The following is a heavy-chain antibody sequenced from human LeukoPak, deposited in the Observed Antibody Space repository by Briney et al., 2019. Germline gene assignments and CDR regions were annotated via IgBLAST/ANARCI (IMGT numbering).Heavy chain of an antibody. V-gene: IGHV3-23*01. CDR3: AKWRGFYDSSGYDY. CDR2: ISGSGGST. CDR1: GFTFSIYA. Sequence: PGGSLRLSCPAAGFTFSIYAMSWVRQAPGKGLEWVSAISGSGGSTYYADSVKGRFTISRDNSKNTLYLQMNSLRAEDTAVYYCAKWRGFYDSSGYDYWGQGTLVTVSS. D-gene: IGHD3-22*01. J-gene: IGHJ4*02.